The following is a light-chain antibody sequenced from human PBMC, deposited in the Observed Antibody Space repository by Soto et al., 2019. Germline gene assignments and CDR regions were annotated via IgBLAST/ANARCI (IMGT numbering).Light chain of an antibody. J-gene: IGKJ2*01. CDR3: QHSDGTPST. CDR2: GAS. Sequence: DIQVTQSPSSLSASVGDRVTITCRASQSIKPYLNWYQQKPGEAPKLLIHGASNLESGVPSRFSGSGSGTDFTLTISSLQPEDFATYFCQHSDGTPSTFGQGTKLEI. V-gene: IGKV1-39*01. CDR1: QSIKPY.